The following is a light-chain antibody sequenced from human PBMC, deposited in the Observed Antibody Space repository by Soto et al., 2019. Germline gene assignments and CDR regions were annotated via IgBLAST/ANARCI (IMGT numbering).Light chain of an antibody. CDR1: QGISSY. CDR2: AAS. CDR3: QQYYSYPPFT. V-gene: IGKV1-8*01. Sequence: AIRMTQSPSSLSASTGDRVTITCRASQGISSYLDWYQQKPGKAPKLLIYAASTLQSGVPSRFSGSGSGTDFTLTISSLQSEEFATIYCQQYYSYPPFTFGPGTKVDIK. J-gene: IGKJ3*01.